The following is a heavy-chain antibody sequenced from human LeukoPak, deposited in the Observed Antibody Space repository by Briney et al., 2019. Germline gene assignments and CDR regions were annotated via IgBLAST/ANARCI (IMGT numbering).Heavy chain of an antibody. V-gene: IGHV3-30*04. CDR3: ARTGGEDYDFWSGYYTGRAFDI. J-gene: IGHJ3*02. CDR1: GFTFSSYA. CDR2: ISYDGSNK. D-gene: IGHD3-3*01. Sequence: GGSLRLSCAASGFTFSSYAMHWVRQAPGKGLEWVAVISYDGSNKYYADSVKGRFTISRDNSKNTLYLQMNSLRAEDTAVYYCARTGGEDYDFWSGYYTGRAFDIWSQGTMVTVSS.